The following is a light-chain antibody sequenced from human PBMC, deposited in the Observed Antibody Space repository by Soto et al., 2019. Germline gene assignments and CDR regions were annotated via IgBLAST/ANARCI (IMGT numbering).Light chain of an antibody. CDR2: GAS. Sequence: ETVMTQSPATLSASPGESLTLSCRASQSVNTNVAWYQQKPGQAPRLLISGASTRATGIPARFSGSGSGTEFTLTINSLQSEDLAVYYCQHYNNWPPWTFGQGTKVDIK. J-gene: IGKJ1*01. CDR1: QSVNTN. CDR3: QHYNNWPPWT. V-gene: IGKV3-15*01.